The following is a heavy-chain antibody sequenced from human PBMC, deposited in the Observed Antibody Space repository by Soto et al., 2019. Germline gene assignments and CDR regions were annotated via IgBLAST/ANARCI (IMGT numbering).Heavy chain of an antibody. CDR3: ATHEWIKMWFVTED. V-gene: IGHV4-39*01. CDR1: VYSIFIITND. CDR2: IYHSGNT. J-gene: IGHJ4*02. D-gene: IGHD3-10*01. Sequence: PSDTLSLTCSVSVYSIFIITNDWGFIRQPPGKGLEWIGTIYHSGNTYYNPTLKSRVAISVDMSKNQFYLRLNSVTAGETAVYYCATHEWIKMWFVTEDWGQGARVTVSS.